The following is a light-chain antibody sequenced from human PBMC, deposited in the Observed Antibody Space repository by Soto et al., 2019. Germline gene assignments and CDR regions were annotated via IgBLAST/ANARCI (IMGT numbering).Light chain of an antibody. CDR2: DAS. CDR1: QSISSW. J-gene: IGKJ3*01. Sequence: DIQLTQSPSPLSASVGDRVSIACRASQSISSWLAWYQQKPGKAPKLLIYDASNLERGVPSRFSGSGSGTEFTLTISSLQPDDFAIYYCQQYNSYSPGNTFGPGTKMDIK. V-gene: IGKV1-5*01. CDR3: QQYNSYSPGNT.